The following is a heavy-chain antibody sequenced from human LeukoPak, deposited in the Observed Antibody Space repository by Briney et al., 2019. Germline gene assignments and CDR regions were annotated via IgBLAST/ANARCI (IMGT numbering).Heavy chain of an antibody. CDR3: ASIAYCGGDCYSPKGRERVHTEYFQH. J-gene: IGHJ1*01. D-gene: IGHD2-21*02. CDR1: GGSISSYY. Sequence: PSETLSLTCTVSGGSISSYYWSWIRQPPGKGLEWIGYIYYSGSTNYNPSLKSRVTISVDTSKNQFSLKLSSVTAADTAVYYCASIAYCGGDCYSPKGRERVHTEYFQHWGQGTLVTVSS. V-gene: IGHV4-59*01. CDR2: IYYSGST.